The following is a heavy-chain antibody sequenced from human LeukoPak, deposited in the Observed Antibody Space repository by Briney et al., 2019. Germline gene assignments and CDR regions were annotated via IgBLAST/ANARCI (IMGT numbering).Heavy chain of an antibody. Sequence: SETLSLTCAVSGYSISNDYYWGWIRQPPGKGLEWIGSIYHSGSTYYNPSLKSRVTISVDTSKRQFSLKLSSVTAADTAVYYCARLDTSVWFLAYWGQGTLVTVSS. CDR1: GYSISNDYY. CDR3: ARLDTSVWFLAY. D-gene: IGHD6-19*01. V-gene: IGHV4-38-2*01. J-gene: IGHJ4*02. CDR2: IYHSGST.